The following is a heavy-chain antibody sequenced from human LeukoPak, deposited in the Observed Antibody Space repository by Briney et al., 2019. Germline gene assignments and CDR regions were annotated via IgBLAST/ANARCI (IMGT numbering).Heavy chain of an antibody. CDR1: GFSFSSYT. CDR3: AREFEPTTRWGIIGY. V-gene: IGHV3-30-3*01. D-gene: IGHD2-8*02. Sequence: PGGSLRLSCAASGFSFSSYTMFWVRQAPGKGLEWVALVSYDGATGYYRDSVKGRFTVSRDDSQNTLSLEMNSLRTEDTAVCYCAREFEPTTRWGIIGYWGQGTLVSVSS. J-gene: IGHJ4*02. CDR2: VSYDGATG.